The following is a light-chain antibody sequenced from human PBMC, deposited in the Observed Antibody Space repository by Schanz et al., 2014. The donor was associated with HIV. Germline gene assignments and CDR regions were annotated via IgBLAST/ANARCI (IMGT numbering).Light chain of an antibody. J-gene: IGKJ5*01. CDR1: QSVSSSY. V-gene: IGKV3-15*01. Sequence: EIVLTQSPGTLSLSPGERATLSCRASQSVSSSYLAWYQQKPGQAPRLLIYGASTRVTGIPARFSGSGSGTEFTLTISSLQSEDFAVYYCQQYNDWPPITFGQGTRLEIK. CDR3: QQYNDWPPIT. CDR2: GAS.